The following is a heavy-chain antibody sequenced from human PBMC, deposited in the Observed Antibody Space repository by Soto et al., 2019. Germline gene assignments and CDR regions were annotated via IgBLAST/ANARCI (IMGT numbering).Heavy chain of an antibody. CDR3: AAVAYSGYDYGHHDAFDI. D-gene: IGHD5-12*01. Sequence: ASVKVSCKASGYTFTSYDINWVRQATGQGLEWMGWMNPNSGNTNYAQKFQGRVTITRDVSTSTAYMELSSLRSEDTAVYYCAAVAYSGYDYGHHDAFDIWGQGTMVTVSS. J-gene: IGHJ3*02. CDR2: MNPNSGNT. V-gene: IGHV1-8*01. CDR1: GYTFTSYD.